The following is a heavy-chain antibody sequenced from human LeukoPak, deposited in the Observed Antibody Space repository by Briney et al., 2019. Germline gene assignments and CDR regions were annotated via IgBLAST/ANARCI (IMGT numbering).Heavy chain of an antibody. V-gene: IGHV4-4*09. J-gene: IGHJ6*03. CDR2: IYTSGST. CDR3: ARRAPYGGNSDIYYYYYMDV. Sequence: SETLSLTCTVSGGSISSYYWSWIRQPPGKGLEWIGYIYTSGSTNYNPSLKSRVTISVDTSKNQFSLKLSSVTAADTAVYYCARRAPYGGNSDIYYYYYMDVWGKGATVTVSS. CDR1: GGSISSYY. D-gene: IGHD4-23*01.